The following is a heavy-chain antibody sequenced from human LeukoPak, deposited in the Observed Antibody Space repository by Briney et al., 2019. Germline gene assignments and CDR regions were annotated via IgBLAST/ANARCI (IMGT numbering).Heavy chain of an antibody. D-gene: IGHD6-6*01. J-gene: IGHJ4*02. CDR3: ARGSSFSNF. CDR2: INNNGGSA. V-gene: IGHV3-20*04. CDR1: GFTFDDYG. Sequence: GSLILSCAASGFTFDDYGMTWVRQAPGKGLEWVSGINNNGGSACYADSVKGRFTISRDNAKNSLYLQMNSLRVEDTGLYYCARGSSFSNFWGQGTLVTVSS.